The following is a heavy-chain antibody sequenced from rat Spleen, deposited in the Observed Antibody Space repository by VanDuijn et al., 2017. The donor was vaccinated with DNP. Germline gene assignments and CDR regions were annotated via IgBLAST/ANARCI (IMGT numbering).Heavy chain of an antibody. CDR3: ARQKFNLYYFDS. CDR2: ISASGGST. D-gene: IGHD3-4*01. V-gene: IGHV5-25*01. Sequence: EVQLVESGGGLVQPGRSVKLSCAASGFTFSDYAMAWVRQAPKKGLEWVATISASGGSTYYRDSVKGRFTISRVNAQSTLYLQMDSLRSEDTATYYCARQKFNLYYFDSWGQGVMVSVSS. CDR1: GFTFSDYA. J-gene: IGHJ2*01.